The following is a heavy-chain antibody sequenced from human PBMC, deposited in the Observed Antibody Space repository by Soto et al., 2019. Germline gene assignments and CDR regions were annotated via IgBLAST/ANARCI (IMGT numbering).Heavy chain of an antibody. D-gene: IGHD3-10*01. CDR1: GFTFSSYA. Sequence: GGSLRLSCAASGFTFSSYAMSWVRQAPGKGLEWVSAISGSGGSTYYADSVKGRFTISRDNSKNTLYLQMNSLRAEDTAVYYCAKKGSDGSGSYYNVHSYFDYWGQGTLVTVSS. J-gene: IGHJ4*02. CDR3: AKKGSDGSGSYYNVHSYFDY. V-gene: IGHV3-23*01. CDR2: ISGSGGST.